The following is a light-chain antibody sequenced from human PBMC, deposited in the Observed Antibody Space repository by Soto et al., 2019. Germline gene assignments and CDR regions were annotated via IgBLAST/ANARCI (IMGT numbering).Light chain of an antibody. Sequence: QSALTQPPSASGSPGRSVAIACPGTRSDVGGYIYVSWYQQHPGKAPKLMIYEVSKRPSGVPDRFSGSKSGNTASLTVSGRQVEDEADYYCSSFEASNNLLFGGGTQLTVL. CDR2: EVS. CDR3: SSFEASNNLL. J-gene: IGLJ2*01. CDR1: RSDVGGYIY. V-gene: IGLV2-8*01.